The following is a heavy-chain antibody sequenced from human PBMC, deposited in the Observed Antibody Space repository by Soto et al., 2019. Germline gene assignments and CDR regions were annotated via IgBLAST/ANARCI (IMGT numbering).Heavy chain of an antibody. CDR2: ISGSGGST. V-gene: IGHV3-23*01. CDR3: AKDRGSGRYFFDY. CDR1: GFTFSSYS. Sequence: PGGSLRLSCAASGFTFSSYSMNWVRQAPGKGLEWVSAISGSGGSTYYADSVKGRFTISRDNSKNTLYLQMDSLRAEDTAVYYCAKDRGSGRYFFDYWGQGTLVTVSS. D-gene: IGHD6-19*01. J-gene: IGHJ4*02.